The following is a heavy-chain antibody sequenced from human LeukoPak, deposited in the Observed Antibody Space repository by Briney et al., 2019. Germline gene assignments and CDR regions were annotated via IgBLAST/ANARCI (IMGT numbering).Heavy chain of an antibody. Sequence: GGSLRLSCAASGFTFSSNAMSWVRQAPGKGLEWVSGISGSGGSTYYADSVKGRFTISRDNSKNTLYLRMNSLRAEDTAVYYCYYAGYWGQGTLVTVSS. CDR1: GFTFSSNA. CDR2: ISGSGGST. V-gene: IGHV3-23*01. CDR3: YYAGY. D-gene: IGHD1-26*01. J-gene: IGHJ4*02.